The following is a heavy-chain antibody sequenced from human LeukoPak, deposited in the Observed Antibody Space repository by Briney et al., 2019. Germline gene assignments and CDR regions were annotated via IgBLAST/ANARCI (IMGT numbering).Heavy chain of an antibody. D-gene: IGHD3-10*01. Sequence: ASVKVSCKASGYTFTSCGISWVRQAPGQGLEWMGWISAYNGNTNYAQKLQGRVTMTTDTSTSTAYMELRSLRSDDTAVYYCARVTSLELGSYYNSDYWGQGTLVTVSS. V-gene: IGHV1-18*01. CDR1: GYTFTSCG. J-gene: IGHJ4*02. CDR2: ISAYNGNT. CDR3: ARVTSLELGSYYNSDY.